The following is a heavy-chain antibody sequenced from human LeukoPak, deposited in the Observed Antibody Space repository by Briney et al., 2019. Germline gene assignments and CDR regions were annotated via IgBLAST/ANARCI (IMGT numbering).Heavy chain of an antibody. CDR2: IIPIFGTA. Sequence: GSSVKVSCKASGGTFSSYAISWVRQAPGQGLEWMGGIIPIFGTANYAQKFQGRVTITTDESTSTAYMELSSLRSEDTAVYYCARARTHDYSNPAGMDVWGKGTTVTVSS. CDR3: ARARTHDYSNPAGMDV. V-gene: IGHV1-69*05. J-gene: IGHJ6*04. D-gene: IGHD4-11*01. CDR1: GGTFSSYA.